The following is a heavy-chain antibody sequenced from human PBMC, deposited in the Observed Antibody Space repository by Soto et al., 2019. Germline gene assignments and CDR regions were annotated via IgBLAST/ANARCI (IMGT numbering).Heavy chain of an antibody. V-gene: IGHV1-69*01. CDR3: ARDPRIYCTSSSCHSYFDS. D-gene: IGHD2-2*01. Sequence: QVQLVQSGAEVKKPGSSVKVSCRTSGGSFTTHSISWLRQAPGQGLEWMGGIIPVFGTVNYAQRLQDRVTMTADESTSTAYMDLSSLKSEDSAVYYCARDPRIYCTSSSCHSYFDSWGQGTLVTVS. CDR1: GGSFTTHS. J-gene: IGHJ4*02. CDR2: IIPVFGTV.